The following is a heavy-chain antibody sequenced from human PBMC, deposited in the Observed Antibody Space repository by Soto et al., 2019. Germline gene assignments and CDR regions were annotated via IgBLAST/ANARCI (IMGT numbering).Heavy chain of an antibody. CDR1: GDSMSAYY. Sequence: SETLSLTCTVSGDSMSAYYWSWIRQPPGKGLEWIGYIYYSGSTNYNPSLKSRVTISVDTSKKQFSLNLRSVTAADTAVYYCATLVVVAATGWFDPWGQGTLVTVSS. V-gene: IGHV4-59*01. J-gene: IGHJ5*02. CDR3: ATLVVVAATGWFDP. CDR2: IYYSGST. D-gene: IGHD2-15*01.